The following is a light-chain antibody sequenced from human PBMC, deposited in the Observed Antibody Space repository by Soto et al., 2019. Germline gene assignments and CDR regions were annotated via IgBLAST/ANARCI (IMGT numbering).Light chain of an antibody. J-gene: IGKJ1*01. CDR1: RRFGTTS. CDR3: QQYGSSPQT. Sequence: ELVLRQPPGTLFCSPGEGATLSCRASRRFGTTSLAWYQQKPGQAPRLPIYGASSRATGTPDRFSGSGSGTDFTLTISRLEPEDSAVYSCQQYGSSPQTFGQGTKVEIK. CDR2: GAS. V-gene: IGKV3-20*01.